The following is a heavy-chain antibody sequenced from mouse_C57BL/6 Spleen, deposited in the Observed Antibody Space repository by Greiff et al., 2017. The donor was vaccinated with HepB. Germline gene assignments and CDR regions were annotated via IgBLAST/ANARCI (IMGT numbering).Heavy chain of an antibody. CDR2: IYPGDGDT. CDR3: ARTYYGNYFDY. Sequence: QVQLQQSGPELVKPGASVKISCKASGYAFSSSWMNWVKQRPGQGLEWIGRIYPGDGDTNYNGKFKGKATLTADKSSITAYMQLSSLTSEASAVYFCARTYYGNYFDYWGQGTTLTVSS. CDR1: GYAFSSSW. D-gene: IGHD2-10*01. J-gene: IGHJ2*01. V-gene: IGHV1-82*01.